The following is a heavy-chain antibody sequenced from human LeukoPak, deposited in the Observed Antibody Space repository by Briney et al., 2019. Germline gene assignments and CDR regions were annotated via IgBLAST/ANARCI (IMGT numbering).Heavy chain of an antibody. CDR1: GGSISSYY. CDR2: IYYSGST. Sequence: SETLSLTCAVSGGSISSYYWSWIRQPPGKGLEWIGYIYYSGSTNYNPSLKSRVTISVDTSKNQFSLKLSSVTAADTAVYYCAREEAAAGRFDYWGQGTLVTVSS. D-gene: IGHD6-13*01. CDR3: AREEAAAGRFDY. J-gene: IGHJ4*02. V-gene: IGHV4-59*01.